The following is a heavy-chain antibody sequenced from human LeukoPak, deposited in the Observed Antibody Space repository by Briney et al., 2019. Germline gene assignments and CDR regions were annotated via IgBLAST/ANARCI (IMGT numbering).Heavy chain of an antibody. CDR2: IRYDGSNK. Sequence: GVSLSLTCAASGFTFSSYGMHWLRQAPGKGREWVAFIRYDGSNKYYAVSVKGRFTISRDNSKNTLYLQMNSLRAEYTAVYYCARDGSPGIAVAGRGYYFDYWGQRTLVTVS. V-gene: IGHV3-30*02. CDR1: GFTFSSYG. CDR3: ARDGSPGIAVAGRGYYFDY. J-gene: IGHJ4*02. D-gene: IGHD6-19*01.